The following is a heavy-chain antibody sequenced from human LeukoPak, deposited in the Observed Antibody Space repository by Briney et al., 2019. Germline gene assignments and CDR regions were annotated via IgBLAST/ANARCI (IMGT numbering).Heavy chain of an antibody. Sequence: PSETLSLTCTVSGGSISSSSYYWGWIRQPPGKGLEWIGSIYYSGSTYYNPSLKSRVTISVDTSKNQFSLKLSSVTAADTAVYYCARHVRFLGGWDYEGPRYFDYWGQGTLVTVSS. D-gene: IGHD3-3*01. J-gene: IGHJ4*02. CDR2: IYYSGST. CDR3: ARHVRFLGGWDYEGPRYFDY. CDR1: GGSISSSSYY. V-gene: IGHV4-39*01.